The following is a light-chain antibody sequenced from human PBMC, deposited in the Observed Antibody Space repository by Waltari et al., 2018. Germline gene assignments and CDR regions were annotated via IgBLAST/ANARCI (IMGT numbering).Light chain of an antibody. V-gene: IGLV2-8*01. CDR3: SSYAGSNNFVV. CDR2: DVI. CDR1: SSDVGLYNY. Sequence: QSALTQPPSASGSPGQSVTIACAGTSSDVGLYNYVSWYQQHPGKAPRLIIYDVIKRPSGVPDRFSGSKSGNTASLTVSGLQAEDEADYYCSSYAGSNNFVVFGGGTKLTVL. J-gene: IGLJ2*01.